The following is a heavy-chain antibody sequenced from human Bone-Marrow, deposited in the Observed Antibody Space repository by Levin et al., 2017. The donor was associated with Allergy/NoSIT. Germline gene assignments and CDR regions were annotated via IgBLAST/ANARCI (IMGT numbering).Heavy chain of an antibody. J-gene: IGHJ6*02. Sequence: GGSLRLSCAASGFTFSNSWMNWVRQAPGKGLEWVGRIKSKTDGGTTDYAAPVKGRFTISRDDSKNTLHLQMNSLKTEDTAVYYCTVCCYFSIMDVWGQGTTVTVSS. D-gene: IGHD2-2*01. V-gene: IGHV3-15*07. CDR2: IKSKTDGGTT. CDR1: GFTFSNSW. CDR3: TVCCYFSIMDV.